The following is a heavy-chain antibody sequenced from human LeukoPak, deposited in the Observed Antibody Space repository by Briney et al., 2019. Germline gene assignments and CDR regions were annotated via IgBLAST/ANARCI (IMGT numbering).Heavy chain of an antibody. CDR3: AREFRCSSTSCPEGDDYYYMDV. Sequence: SETLSLTCTVSGGSISSSSYYWGWIRQPPGKGLEWIGSIYYSGSTYYNPSLKSRVTISVDTSKNQFSLKLSSVTAADTAVYYCAREFRCSSTSCPEGDDYYYMDVWGKGTTVTVSS. J-gene: IGHJ6*03. CDR2: IYYSGST. CDR1: GGSISSSSYY. V-gene: IGHV4-39*07. D-gene: IGHD2-2*01.